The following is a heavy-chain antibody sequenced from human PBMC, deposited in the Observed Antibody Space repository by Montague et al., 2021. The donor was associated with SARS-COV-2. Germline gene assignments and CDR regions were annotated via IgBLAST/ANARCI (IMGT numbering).Heavy chain of an antibody. J-gene: IGHJ4*02. D-gene: IGHD4-17*01. V-gene: IGHV4-39*01. CDR1: GDSISSSDHY. Sequence: SETLSLTCTVSGDSISSSDHYWGWIRQPPGKGLEWLGIVYYSGYTYYNPSVKGRVTISIDASKNQFSLTLNSLTATDTAIYHCARRRLREDYFDFWGQGTLLTVSS. CDR3: ARRRLREDYFDF. CDR2: VYYSGYT.